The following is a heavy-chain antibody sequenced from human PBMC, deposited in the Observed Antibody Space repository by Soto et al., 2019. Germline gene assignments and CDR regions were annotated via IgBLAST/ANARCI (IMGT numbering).Heavy chain of an antibody. CDR1: GYTFTSYG. Sequence: QVQLVQSGGEVKKPGASVKVSCKASGYTFTSYGISWVRQAPGQGLEWMGRISAYNGNTNYAQKLQGRVTMTTDTSTSTAYMELRSLRSDDTAVYYCARDRGYNWNYGWFDPWGQGTLVTVSS. V-gene: IGHV1-18*01. D-gene: IGHD1-7*01. J-gene: IGHJ5*02. CDR2: ISAYNGNT. CDR3: ARDRGYNWNYGWFDP.